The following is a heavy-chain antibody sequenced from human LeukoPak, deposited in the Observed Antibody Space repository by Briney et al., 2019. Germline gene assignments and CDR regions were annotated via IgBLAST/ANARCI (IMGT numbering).Heavy chain of an antibody. CDR1: GGSISSGDYY. Sequence: SETLSLTCTVSGGSISSGDYYWSWIRQPPGKGLEWIGYIYYSGSTYYNPSLKSRVTISVDTSKNQFSLKLSSVTAADTAVYYCARVTTIFGVVWLDAFDIWGQGTMVTVSS. J-gene: IGHJ3*02. CDR3: ARVTTIFGVVWLDAFDI. V-gene: IGHV4-30-4*08. D-gene: IGHD3-3*01. CDR2: IYYSGST.